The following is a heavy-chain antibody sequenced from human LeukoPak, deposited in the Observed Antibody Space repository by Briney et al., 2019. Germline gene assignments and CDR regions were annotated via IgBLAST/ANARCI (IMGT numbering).Heavy chain of an antibody. V-gene: IGHV4-4*07. CDR3: ARVSGLNYDFWSGYAAYFDY. CDR1: GGSISSHY. Sequence: SETLSLTCTVSGGSISSHYWSWIRQPAGKGLEWTGRIYTSGSTNYNPSLKSRVTMSVDTSKNRFSLKLSSVTAADTAVYYCARVSGLNYDFWSGYAAYFDYWGQGTLVTVSS. CDR2: IYTSGST. J-gene: IGHJ4*02. D-gene: IGHD3-3*01.